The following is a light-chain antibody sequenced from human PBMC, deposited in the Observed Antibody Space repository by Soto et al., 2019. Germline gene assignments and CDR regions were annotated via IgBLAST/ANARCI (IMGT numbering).Light chain of an antibody. CDR1: SSNIGAGYD. CDR2: GNS. CDR3: QSYDSSFLV. Sequence: SVLTQPPSVSGAPGQRVTISCTGSSSNIGAGYDVHWYQQLPGTAPKLLIYGNSNRPSGVPDRFSGSKSGTSASLAITGLQAEDEADYYCQSYDSSFLVFGGGTKLTVL. V-gene: IGLV1-40*01. J-gene: IGLJ3*02.